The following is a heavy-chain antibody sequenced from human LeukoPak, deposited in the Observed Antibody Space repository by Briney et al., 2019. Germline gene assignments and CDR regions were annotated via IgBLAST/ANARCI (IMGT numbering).Heavy chain of an antibody. D-gene: IGHD6-19*01. J-gene: IGHJ4*02. CDR2: IYYSGST. V-gene: IGHV4-30-4*08. CDR3: ARAGVADDFDY. Sequence: PSETLSLTCTVSGGSISSGDYYWSWIRQPPGKGLEWIGYIYYSGSTYYNPSLKSRVTISVDTSKNQFSLKLSSVTAADTAVYYCARAGVADDFDYWGQGTLVTVSS. CDR1: GGSISSGDYY.